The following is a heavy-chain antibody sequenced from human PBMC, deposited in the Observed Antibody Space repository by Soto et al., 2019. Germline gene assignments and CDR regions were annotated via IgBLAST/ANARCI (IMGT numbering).Heavy chain of an antibody. CDR3: AKDCQDYYDSSGYLGAFDY. V-gene: IGHV3-30*18. Sequence: PGGSLRLSCAASGFTFSSYGMHWVRQAPGKGLEWVAVISYDGSNKYYADSVKGRFTISRDNSKNTLYLQMNSLRAEDTAVYYCAKDCQDYYDSSGYLGAFDYWGQGTLVTVSS. J-gene: IGHJ4*02. D-gene: IGHD3-22*01. CDR1: GFTFSSYG. CDR2: ISYDGSNK.